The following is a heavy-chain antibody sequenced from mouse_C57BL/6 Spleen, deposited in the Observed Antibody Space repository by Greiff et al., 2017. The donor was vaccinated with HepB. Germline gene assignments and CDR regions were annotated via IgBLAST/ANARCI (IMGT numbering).Heavy chain of an antibody. CDR3: TIITSPGFAY. D-gene: IGHD1-1*01. J-gene: IGHJ3*01. Sequence: EVQLQQSGAELVRPGASVKLSCTASGFNIKDDYMHWVKQRPEQGLEWIGWIDPENGDTEYASKFQGKATITADTSSNTAYLQLSSLTSEDTAVYYCTIITSPGFAYWGQGTLVTVSA. V-gene: IGHV14-4*01. CDR2: IDPENGDT. CDR1: GFNIKDDY.